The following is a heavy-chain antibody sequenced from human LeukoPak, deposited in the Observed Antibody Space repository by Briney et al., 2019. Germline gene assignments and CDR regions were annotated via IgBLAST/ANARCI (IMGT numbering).Heavy chain of an antibody. CDR1: GFSFSSHS. CDR2: ISPRGDFT. Sequence: PGGSLRLSCAASGFSFSSHSMTWVRQAPGKGLDWVATISPRGDFTFYADSVKGRFTVSRDNSGNTLYLQMSTLRVEDTAVYYCAKDYSNPYTMDVWGQGTTVTVSS. CDR3: AKDYSNPYTMDV. V-gene: IGHV3-23*01. J-gene: IGHJ6*02. D-gene: IGHD3-10*01.